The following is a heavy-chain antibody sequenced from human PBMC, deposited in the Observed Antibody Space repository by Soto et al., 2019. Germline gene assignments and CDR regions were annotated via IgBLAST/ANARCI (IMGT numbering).Heavy chain of an antibody. Sequence: QVQLVESGGGVVQPGRSLRLSCAASGFTFSSYGMHWVRQAPGKGLEWVAVISYDGSNKYYADSVKGRFTISRDNSKNTMYLQRNSLRAEDTAVYYCAKDLALTMVRGVIKEGRTPDYWGQGTLVTVSS. D-gene: IGHD3-10*01. J-gene: IGHJ4*02. V-gene: IGHV3-30*18. CDR3: AKDLALTMVRGVIKEGRTPDY. CDR2: ISYDGSNK. CDR1: GFTFSSYG.